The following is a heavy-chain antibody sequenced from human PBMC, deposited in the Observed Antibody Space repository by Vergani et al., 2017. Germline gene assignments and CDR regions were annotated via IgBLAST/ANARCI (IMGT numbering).Heavy chain of an antibody. Sequence: QVQLQQGGAGLLKPSETLSLTCAVYGGSFSGYYWSWIRQPPGKGLEWIGEINHSGSTNYNPSLKSRVTISVDTSKNQFSLKLSAVTAAVTAVYYCAPPQWLVGPPWGQGTLVTVSS. CDR3: APPQWLVGPP. CDR1: GGSFSGYY. D-gene: IGHD6-19*01. J-gene: IGHJ5*02. V-gene: IGHV4-34*01. CDR2: INHSGST.